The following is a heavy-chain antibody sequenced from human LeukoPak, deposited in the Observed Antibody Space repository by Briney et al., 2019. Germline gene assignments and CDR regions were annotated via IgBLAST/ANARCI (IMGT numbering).Heavy chain of an antibody. Sequence: GASVKVSCKASGYTFTGYYMHWVRQAPGQGLEWMGWINPNSGGTNYAQKFQGRVTMTRDTSISTAYMELSRLRSDDTAVYYCARDPGGYGDYYWFDPWGQGTLVTVSS. J-gene: IGHJ5*02. CDR3: ARDPGGYGDYYWFDP. CDR2: INPNSGGT. D-gene: IGHD4-17*01. V-gene: IGHV1-2*02. CDR1: GYTFTGYY.